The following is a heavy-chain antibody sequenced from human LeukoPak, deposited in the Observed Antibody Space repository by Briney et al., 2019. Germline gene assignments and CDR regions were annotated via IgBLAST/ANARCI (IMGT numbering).Heavy chain of an antibody. J-gene: IGHJ4*02. Sequence: GGSLCLSCAASGFTFSSVSMNWVRAAPGKGLERVSSISSSSSYIYYADSVKGRFTISRAHAKNCLYLQMNRLRAEDPAVYYCARVNGSGSYYIDYWGQGTLVTVSS. V-gene: IGHV3-21*01. CDR1: GFTFSSVS. D-gene: IGHD3-10*01. CDR3: ARVNGSGSYYIDY. CDR2: ISSSSSYI.